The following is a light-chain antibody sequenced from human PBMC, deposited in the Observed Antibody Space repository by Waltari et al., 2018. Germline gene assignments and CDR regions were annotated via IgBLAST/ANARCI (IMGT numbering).Light chain of an antibody. CDR1: SSNIGSHY. V-gene: IGLV1-44*01. Sequence: QSVLTPPPSASGTHGQRVTVSCSGSSSNIGSHYVTWYQHLPGTAPKPLIYNNNEWPSGVPDRFSASKSGTSASLAISGLQSEDEADYYCASWDDSLNGLVFGTGTKVIAL. J-gene: IGLJ1*01. CDR3: ASWDDSLNGLV. CDR2: NNN.